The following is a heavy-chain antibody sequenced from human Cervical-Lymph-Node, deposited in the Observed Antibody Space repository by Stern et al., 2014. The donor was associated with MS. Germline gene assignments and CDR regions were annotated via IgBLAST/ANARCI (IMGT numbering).Heavy chain of an antibody. Sequence: VQLGQSGGEVKKPGESLTISCKSSGYTFTENWITWVRHIPGKGLEWLGTIDPSNSYNNYDASVQGHVSFSGAKSIGTACLHWNSLKASDTAIYYCARRSDCPSPSCNVHWFDPWGQGTLVTVSS. D-gene: IGHD2-2*01. CDR2: IDPSNSYN. V-gene: IGHV5-10-1*01. CDR1: GYTFTENW. CDR3: ARRSDCPSPSCNVHWFDP. J-gene: IGHJ5*02.